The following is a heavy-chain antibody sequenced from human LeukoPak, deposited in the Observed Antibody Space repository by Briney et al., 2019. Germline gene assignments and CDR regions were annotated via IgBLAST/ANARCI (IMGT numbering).Heavy chain of an antibody. Sequence: KPSETLSLTCTVSGGSISSHYWSWLRQPPGKGLEWIGYIYYSGSTNYNPSLKSRVTISVDTSKNQFSLKLSSVTAADTAVYYCARAGSGYYLGAFDIWGQGTMVTVSS. V-gene: IGHV4-59*11. CDR2: IYYSGST. D-gene: IGHD3-22*01. CDR1: GGSISSHY. CDR3: ARAGSGYYLGAFDI. J-gene: IGHJ3*02.